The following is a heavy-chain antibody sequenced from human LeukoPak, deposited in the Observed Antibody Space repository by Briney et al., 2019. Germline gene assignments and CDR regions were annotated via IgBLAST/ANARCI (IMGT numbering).Heavy chain of an antibody. CDR1: GFTFSSYS. CDR3: AKATARLDSGSYSST. J-gene: IGHJ5*02. D-gene: IGHD3-10*01. CDR2: ISGSGGST. V-gene: IGHV3-23*01. Sequence: PGGSLRLSCAGSGFTFSSYSMTWVRQAPGKGLEWVSAISGSGGSTYYADSVKGRFTISRDNSKNTLYLQMNSLRAEDTAVYYCAKATARLDSGSYSSTWGQGTLVTVSS.